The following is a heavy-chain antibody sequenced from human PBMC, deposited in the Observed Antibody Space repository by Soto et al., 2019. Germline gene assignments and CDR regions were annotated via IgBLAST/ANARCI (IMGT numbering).Heavy chain of an antibody. D-gene: IGHD2-15*01. CDR2: MNPNSGNT. CDR3: ARVDQLVHASPYDY. Sequence: QVQLVQSGAEVKKPGASVKVSCKASGYTFTSYDINWVRQAPGQGLEWMGWMNPNSGNTGYAQKFQGRVTMTRNTTGSTAYMTVTNMRTEDTSVYYCARVDQLVHASPYDYWGQGTLYTVAS. V-gene: IGHV1-8*01. CDR1: GYTFTSYD. J-gene: IGHJ4*02.